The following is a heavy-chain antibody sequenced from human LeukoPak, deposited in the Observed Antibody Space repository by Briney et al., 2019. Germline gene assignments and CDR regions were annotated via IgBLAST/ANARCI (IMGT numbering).Heavy chain of an antibody. CDR2: ISGSGGST. CDR3: AKDPSYYGSGSYLDY. Sequence: GGSLRLSCAASGFTFSSYAMSWVRQAPGKGLELVSAISGSGGSTYYADSVKGRFTISRDNSKNTLYLQMNSLRAEDTAVYYCAKDPSYYGSGSYLDYWGQGTLVTVSS. V-gene: IGHV3-23*01. CDR1: GFTFSSYA. D-gene: IGHD3-10*01. J-gene: IGHJ4*02.